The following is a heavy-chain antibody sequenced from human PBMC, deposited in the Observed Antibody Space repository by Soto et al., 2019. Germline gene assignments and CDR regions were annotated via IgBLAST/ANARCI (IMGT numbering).Heavy chain of an antibody. D-gene: IGHD3-9*01. V-gene: IGHV4-34*01. Sequence: SETLSLTCAVYGGTFSGYYWSWIRQTPEKGLEWIGEINHSGNTNYNPSLKSRVTISIDTSKNQLSLKLSSVTAADTAVYFCASLGNDILTGYTAPYDYWGPGTLVTVSS. CDR2: INHSGNT. J-gene: IGHJ4*02. CDR1: GGTFSGYY. CDR3: ASLGNDILTGYTAPYDY.